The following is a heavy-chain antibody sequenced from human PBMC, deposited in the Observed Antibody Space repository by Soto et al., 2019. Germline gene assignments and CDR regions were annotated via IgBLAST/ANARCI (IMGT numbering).Heavy chain of an antibody. CDR3: ARALGDRATDY. CDR1: GGSFSGYY. J-gene: IGHJ4*02. Sequence: PPETLSLTCAVYGGSFSGYYWSWIRQPPGKGLEWIGEINHSGSTNYNPSLKSRVTISVDTSKNQFSLKLSSVTAADTAVYYCARALGDRATDYWGQGTLVTVSS. CDR2: INHSGST. V-gene: IGHV4-34*01. D-gene: IGHD3-22*01.